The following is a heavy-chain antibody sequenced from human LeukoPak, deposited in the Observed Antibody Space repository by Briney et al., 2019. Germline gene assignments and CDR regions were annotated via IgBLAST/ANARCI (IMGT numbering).Heavy chain of an antibody. CDR1: GFSFSTYA. D-gene: IGHD6-13*01. CDR3: ARDTYGSSWSPLTY. CDR2: ITPDGGNK. Sequence: GRSLRLPCAASGFSFSTYAMYWVRQAPGKGLEWVAVITPDGGNKFYADSVKGRFTVSRDNSENTVYLQMNSLSTEDTALYYCARDTYGSSWSPLTYWGQGTLVTVSS. V-gene: IGHV3-30-3*01. J-gene: IGHJ4*02.